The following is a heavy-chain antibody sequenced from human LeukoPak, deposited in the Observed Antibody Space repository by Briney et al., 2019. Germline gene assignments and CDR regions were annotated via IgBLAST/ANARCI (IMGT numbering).Heavy chain of an antibody. J-gene: IGHJ4*02. CDR3: ARALGGYYGSGSYYNVEYFDY. CDR2: IYTSGST. D-gene: IGHD3-10*01. CDR1: GGSISSGSYY. Sequence: SETLSLTCTVFGGSISSGSYYWSWIRQPAGKGLEWIGRIYTSGSTNYNPSLKSRVTISVDTSKNQFSLKLSSVTAADTAVYYCARALGGYYGSGSYYNVEYFDYWGQGTLVTVSS. V-gene: IGHV4-61*02.